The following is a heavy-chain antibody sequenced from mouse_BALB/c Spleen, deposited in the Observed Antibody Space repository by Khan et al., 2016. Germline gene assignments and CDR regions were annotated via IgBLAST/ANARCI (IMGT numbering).Heavy chain of an antibody. CDR3: AIYDGYSFEY. V-gene: IGHV3-8*02. Sequence: EVQLQESGPSLVKPSQTLSLTCSVTGDSITSGYWNWIRKFPGNKLEYMGYISYSGITYYNPSLKSRISITRDTSKNQYYLQLKSVTPEDTATYXCAIYDGYSFEYWGQGTTLTVSS. D-gene: IGHD2-3*01. J-gene: IGHJ2*01. CDR2: ISYSGIT. CDR1: GDSITSGY.